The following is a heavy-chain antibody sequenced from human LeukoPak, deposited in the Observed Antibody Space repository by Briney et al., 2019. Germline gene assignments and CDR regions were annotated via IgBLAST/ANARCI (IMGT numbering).Heavy chain of an antibody. V-gene: IGHV1-18*01. Sequence: ASVKVSCKASGYTFTSYGISWVRQAPGQGLEWMGWISAYNGNTNYAQTLQGRVTMTTDTSTSTAYMELRSLRSDDTAVYYCARDSSPVTTRYFDLWGRGTLVTVSS. CDR1: GYTFTSYG. J-gene: IGHJ2*01. D-gene: IGHD4-17*01. CDR3: ARDSSPVTTRYFDL. CDR2: ISAYNGNT.